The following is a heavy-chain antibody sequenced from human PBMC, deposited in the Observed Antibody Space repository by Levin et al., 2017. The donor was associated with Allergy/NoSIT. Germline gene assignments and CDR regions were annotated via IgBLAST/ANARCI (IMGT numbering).Heavy chain of an antibody. CDR1: GASISSGGHY. CDR2: IYYSGTT. D-gene: IGHD3-16*01. V-gene: IGHV4-31*03. Sequence: PSETLSLTCTVSGASISSGGHYWTWIRQHPGKGLEWIGYIYYSGTTSLNPSLKSRVSVSVDTSKNQISLKLSSVTAADTAVYYCARVGDRFDAFDIWGQGTPVSVSS. CDR3: ARVGDRFDAFDI. J-gene: IGHJ3*02.